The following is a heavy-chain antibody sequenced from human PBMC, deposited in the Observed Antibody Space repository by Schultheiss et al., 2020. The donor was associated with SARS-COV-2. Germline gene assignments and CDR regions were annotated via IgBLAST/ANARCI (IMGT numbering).Heavy chain of an antibody. V-gene: IGHV1-2*02. CDR1: GYTFTGYY. D-gene: IGHD2-21*01. CDR2: INPNSGDT. J-gene: IGHJ4*02. CDR3: ARGPHCGGECYYFDY. Sequence: ASVKVSCKVSGYTFTGYYMHWVRQAPGQGLEWMGWINPNSGDTDYAQKFQGRVTITADESTNTAYMELSRLTFEDTAVYFCARGPHCGGECYYFDYWGLGTLVTVSS.